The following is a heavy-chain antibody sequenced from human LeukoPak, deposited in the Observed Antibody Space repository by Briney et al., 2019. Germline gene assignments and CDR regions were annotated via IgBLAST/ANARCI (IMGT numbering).Heavy chain of an antibody. D-gene: IGHD4-17*01. J-gene: IGHJ4*02. CDR2: ISGSGGTT. CDR1: GFTFSSYA. Sequence: GGSLRLSCAASGFTFSSYAMSWVRQAPGKGLEWVSAISGSGGTTYYADSVKGRFTISRDNSKNTLYLQMNSLRAEDTAVYYCAKLPGDYTLPFDYWGQGTLVTVSS. V-gene: IGHV3-23*01. CDR3: AKLPGDYTLPFDY.